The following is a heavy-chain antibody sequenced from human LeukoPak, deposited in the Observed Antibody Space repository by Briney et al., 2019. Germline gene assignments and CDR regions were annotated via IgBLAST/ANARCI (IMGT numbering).Heavy chain of an antibody. Sequence: GGSLRLSCAASGFTFSSYAMHWVRQAPGKGLEWVAVISYDGSNKYYADSVKGRFTISRDNSKNTLYLQMNSLRAEDTAVFYCARPKLRYFDWYDAFDIWGQGTMVTVSS. CDR1: GFTFSSYA. CDR2: ISYDGSNK. CDR3: ARPKLRYFDWYDAFDI. J-gene: IGHJ3*02. D-gene: IGHD3-9*01. V-gene: IGHV3-30*04.